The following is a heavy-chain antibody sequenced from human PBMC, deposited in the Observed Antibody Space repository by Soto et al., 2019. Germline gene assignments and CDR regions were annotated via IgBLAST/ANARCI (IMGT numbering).Heavy chain of an antibody. CDR2: VYSTGGT. J-gene: IGHJ6*02. D-gene: IGHD3-10*01. CDR3: VRQGIGTKHGLVDV. Sequence: QVQLQQSGPGLVKPSETLSLTCSVSSGPSSTHNWGWIRQPPGRGLEWIGYVYSTGGTSYNPSLKSRVTISADTSTNHISLTLSSVTAADTALYYCVRQGIGTKHGLVDVWGQGTTVTVSS. V-gene: IGHV4-59*08. CDR1: SGPSSTHN.